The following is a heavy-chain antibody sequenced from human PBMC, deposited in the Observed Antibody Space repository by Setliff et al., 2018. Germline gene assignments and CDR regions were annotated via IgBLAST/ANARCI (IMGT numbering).Heavy chain of an antibody. CDR2: ISPYNGNT. CDR3: ARLVRYCTRTSCQRTPGTEY. CDR1: GYTFTGSL. D-gene: IGHD2-2*01. J-gene: IGHJ4*02. Sequence: AASVKVSCKTSGYTFTGSLISWVRQAPGQGLEWVGWISPYNGNTYYADKLQDRVTLTTDTSTNTVYMEVKSLTSDDTAVYYCARLVRYCTRTSCQRTPGTEYWGQGTLVTVSS. V-gene: IGHV1-18*01.